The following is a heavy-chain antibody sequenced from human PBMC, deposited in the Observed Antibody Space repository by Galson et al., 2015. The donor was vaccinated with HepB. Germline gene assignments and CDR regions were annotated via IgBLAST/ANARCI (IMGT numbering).Heavy chain of an antibody. J-gene: IGHJ4*02. D-gene: IGHD3-3*01. CDR1: GYTFTTYN. CDR2: ISASNGNT. V-gene: IGHV1-18*04. CDR3: ARDDVWSGPSIDS. Sequence: SVKVSCKASGYTFTTYNINWVRQAPGQGLEWMGWISASNGNTNYSQKVQGRVTMTTDTSSSTAYMELRRLRAEDTALYFCARDDVWSGPSIDSWGQGTLVTVSS.